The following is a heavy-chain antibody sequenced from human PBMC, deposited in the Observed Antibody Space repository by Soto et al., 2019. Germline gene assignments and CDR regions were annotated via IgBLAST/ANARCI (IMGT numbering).Heavy chain of an antibody. Sequence: EVQLVESGGGLVQPGGSLRLSCAASGFTFSSYWMHWVRQAPGKGLVWVSRINSDGSSTSYADSVKGRLTISRDNAKNPLYLPMNSLRAEDTAVYYCARDNKGPDTLDYWGQGTLVTVSS. CDR2: INSDGSST. D-gene: IGHD5-18*01. CDR1: GFTFSSYW. V-gene: IGHV3-74*01. CDR3: ARDNKGPDTLDY. J-gene: IGHJ4*02.